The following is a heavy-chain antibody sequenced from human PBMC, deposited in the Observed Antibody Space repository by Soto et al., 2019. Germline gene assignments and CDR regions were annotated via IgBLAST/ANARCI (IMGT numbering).Heavy chain of an antibody. CDR3: ARDLGVSDYDFPSHPYYYYYIDV. Sequence: GGSLSLSCAASGFTFSSYGMHWVRQAPGKGLEWVAVIWYGGSNKYYADSVKGRFTISRDNSKNTLYLQINSLRAEDTAVYYCARDLGVSDYDFPSHPYYYYYIDVWGKGTTVPVAS. J-gene: IGHJ6*03. CDR2: IWYGGSNK. D-gene: IGHD3-3*01. V-gene: IGHV3-33*01. CDR1: GFTFSSYG.